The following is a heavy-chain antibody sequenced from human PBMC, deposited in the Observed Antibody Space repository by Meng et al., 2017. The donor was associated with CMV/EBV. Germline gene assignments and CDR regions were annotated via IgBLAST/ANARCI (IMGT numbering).Heavy chain of an antibody. J-gene: IGHJ5*02. CDR3: ARDLEEARLRWSDP. D-gene: IGHD5-12*01. V-gene: IGHV4-31*03. Sequence: LRLSCTVSGGSISSGGYYWSWIRQHPGKGLEWIGYIYYSGSTYYNPSLKSRVTISVDTSKNQFSLKLSSVTAADTAVYYCARDLEEARLRWSDPWGQGTLVTVSS. CDR2: IYYSGST. CDR1: GGSISSGGYY.